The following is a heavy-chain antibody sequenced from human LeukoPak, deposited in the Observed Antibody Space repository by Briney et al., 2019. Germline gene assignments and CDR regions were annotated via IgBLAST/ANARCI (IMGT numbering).Heavy chain of an antibody. CDR1: GFTFSSNW. Sequence: GGSLRLSCAASGFTFSSNWMSWVCQAPGKGLEWVANIKQDGTEKFYVDSVKGRFTISRDNAKNSLHLQMNSLRVEDTAVYYCAIDSPRYFDLWGRGTMVTVSS. CDR3: AIDSPRYFDL. CDR2: IKQDGTEK. J-gene: IGHJ2*01. V-gene: IGHV3-7*01. D-gene: IGHD3-9*01.